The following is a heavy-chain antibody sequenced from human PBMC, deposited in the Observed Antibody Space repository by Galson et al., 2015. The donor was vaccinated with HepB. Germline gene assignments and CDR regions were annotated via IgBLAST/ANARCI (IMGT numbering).Heavy chain of an antibody. J-gene: IGHJ4*02. CDR2: IYNSGYT. D-gene: IGHD6-13*01. CDR1: GGSISSGGYY. V-gene: IGHV4-31*03. CDR3: ARVAAAGTGFDH. Sequence: TLSLTCTVSGGSISSGGYYYNWIRQHPGKGLEWIGYIYNSGYTYYNPSLKTRLSMSIDTSENHFSLNLSSVTAADTAVYYCARVAAAGTGFDHWGQGALVTVSS.